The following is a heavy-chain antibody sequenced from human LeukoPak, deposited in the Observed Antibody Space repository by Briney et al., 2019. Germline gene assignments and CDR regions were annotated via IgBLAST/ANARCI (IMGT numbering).Heavy chain of an antibody. CDR2: INPNGGAT. CDR3: ARVRLNAFDI. V-gene: IGHV1-2*02. D-gene: IGHD3-16*01. CDR1: EYTFIGYY. Sequence: GASVNVSCKASEYTFIGYYMHWVRQADGQGPEWMGWINPNGGATNYAQKFQGRVTMTRDTSISTAYMELSRLRSDDTAVYYCARVRLNAFDIWGQGTMVIVSS. J-gene: IGHJ3*02.